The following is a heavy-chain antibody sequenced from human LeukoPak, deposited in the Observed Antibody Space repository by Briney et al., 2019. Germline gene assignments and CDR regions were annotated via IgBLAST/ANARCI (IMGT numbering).Heavy chain of an antibody. CDR2: IKSKTDGGTT. CDR1: GFTFSNAW. Sequence: PGGSLRLSCATSGFTFSNAWMSWVRQAPGKGLEWVGRIKSKTDGGTTDYAAPVKGKFTISRDDSKNTLYLQMNSLKTEDTAVYYCTTGELSCSSTSCPHTCQCYMDVWGKGTTVTVSS. CDR3: TTGELSCSSTSCPHTCQCYMDV. J-gene: IGHJ6*03. D-gene: IGHD2-2*01. V-gene: IGHV3-15*01.